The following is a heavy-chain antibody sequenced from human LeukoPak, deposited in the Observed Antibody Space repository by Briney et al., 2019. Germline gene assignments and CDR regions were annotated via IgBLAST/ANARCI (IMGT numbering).Heavy chain of an antibody. CDR1: GFTFGDYA. CDR2: IGSKAYGGTT. J-gene: IGHJ4*02. CDR3: TREPPRQSDY. D-gene: IGHD5-24*01. Sequence: PGRSLRLSCTASGFTFGDYAMSWVRQAPGKGLEWVAFIGSKAYGGTTEYAASVKGRFTISRDDSKSIAYLQMNSLKSEDTAVYYCTREPPRQSDYWGQGTLVTVSS. V-gene: IGHV3-49*04.